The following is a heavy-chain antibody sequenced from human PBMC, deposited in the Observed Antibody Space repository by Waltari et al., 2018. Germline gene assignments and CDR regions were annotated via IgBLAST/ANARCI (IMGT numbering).Heavy chain of an antibody. D-gene: IGHD4-17*01. Sequence: QLQLQESGPGLVTSSETLSLTCTASGGSLSSSGYYWGWIRQPPGKGLEWIGTIDYSGNTYYNPSLKSRVTISVDTSKRQFSLKLNSVTAADTAVYYCVRDFGDHRTDYWGQGTLVTVSS. J-gene: IGHJ4*02. V-gene: IGHV4-39*02. CDR2: IDYSGNT. CDR1: GGSLSSSGYY. CDR3: VRDFGDHRTDY.